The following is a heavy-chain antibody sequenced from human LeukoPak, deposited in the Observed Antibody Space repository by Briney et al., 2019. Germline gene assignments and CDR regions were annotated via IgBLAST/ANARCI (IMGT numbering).Heavy chain of an antibody. V-gene: IGHV1-2*02. CDR3: TKPQPGAFEI. CDR1: RYTFTDYY. J-gene: IGHJ3*02. CDR2: INTKSGAT. D-gene: IGHD2-2*01. Sequence: ASVKVSCKASRYTFTDYYVHWVRQGPGQALEWMGWINTKSGATNYAPKFQGRVTMTRDTSITTAYMELNSLRSDDTALYYCTKPQPGAFEIWGQGTMVTVSS.